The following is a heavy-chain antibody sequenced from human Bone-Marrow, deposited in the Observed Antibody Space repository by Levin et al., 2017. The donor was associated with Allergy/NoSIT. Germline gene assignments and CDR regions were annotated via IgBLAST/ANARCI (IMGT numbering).Heavy chain of an antibody. Sequence: ESLKISCATSGFPFSSYWMSWVHQAPGKGLEWVANLNQDGSEKYQVDSVKGRFTISRDNAKNSLSLQMNSLRAEDTAVYFCARAGAAAAKYYYAMDVWGQGTTVTVSS. J-gene: IGHJ6*02. CDR3: ARAGAAAAKYYYAMDV. D-gene: IGHD6-13*01. V-gene: IGHV3-7*01. CDR1: GFPFSSYW. CDR2: LNQDGSEK.